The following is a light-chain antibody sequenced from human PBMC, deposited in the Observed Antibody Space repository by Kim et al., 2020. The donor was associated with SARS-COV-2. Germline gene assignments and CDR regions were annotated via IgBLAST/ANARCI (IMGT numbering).Light chain of an antibody. J-gene: IGLJ2*01. Sequence: ELTQPPSASGTPGQRITISCSGSSSNIGSNYVYWYQQLPGTAPKLLIYRNNQRPSGVPDRFSGSKSGTSASLAISGLRSEDESDYYCASWDDSLSVVFGGGTQLTVL. CDR1: SSNIGSNY. CDR2: RNN. V-gene: IGLV1-47*01. CDR3: ASWDDSLSVV.